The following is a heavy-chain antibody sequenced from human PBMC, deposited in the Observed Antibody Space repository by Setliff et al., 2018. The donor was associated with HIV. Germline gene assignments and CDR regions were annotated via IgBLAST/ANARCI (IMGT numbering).Heavy chain of an antibody. V-gene: IGHV4-4*09. CDR3: ARSPRIGVAGEFEY. Sequence: PSETLSLTCTVSGGSISSYYWSWIRQPPGKGLEWIGYIYTSGSVNHNPSLNSRVTISVDTSKNQFSLKVNSVTAADTAVYYCARSPRIGVAGEFEYWGQGTLVTVSS. J-gene: IGHJ4*02. D-gene: IGHD6-19*01. CDR1: GGSISSYY. CDR2: IYTSGSV.